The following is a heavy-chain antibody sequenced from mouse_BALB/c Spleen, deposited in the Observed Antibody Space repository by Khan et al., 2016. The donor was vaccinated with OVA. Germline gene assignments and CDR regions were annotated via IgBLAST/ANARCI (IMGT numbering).Heavy chain of an antibody. CDR3: ARIYRSDFDY. CDR1: GYSFTGYF. Sequence: VQLKESGPELVKPGASVKISCKASGYSFTGYFMNWVMQSHGKSLEWIGRINPHIGETFYNQKFKGKATLTADESSSTAHMELRSLASADSAVYYCARIYRSDFDYWGQGTTLTVSS. J-gene: IGHJ2*01. V-gene: IGHV1-20*02. D-gene: IGHD1-1*01. CDR2: INPHIGET.